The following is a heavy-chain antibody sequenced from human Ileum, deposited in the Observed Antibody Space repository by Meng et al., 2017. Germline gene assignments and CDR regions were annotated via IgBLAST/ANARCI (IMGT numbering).Heavy chain of an antibody. CDR2: IYTSGST. D-gene: IGHD4-17*01. Sequence: QVQVQAARPGLVKPSETLSPTCTVSGGSISSYYWSWIRQPAGKGLEWIGRIYTSGSTNYNPSLKSRVTMSVDTSKNQFSLKLSSVTAADTAVYYCARDVVPTVTYYYNWFDPWGQGTLVTVSS. V-gene: IGHV4-4*07. J-gene: IGHJ5*02. CDR3: ARDVVPTVTYYYNWFDP. CDR1: GGSISSYY.